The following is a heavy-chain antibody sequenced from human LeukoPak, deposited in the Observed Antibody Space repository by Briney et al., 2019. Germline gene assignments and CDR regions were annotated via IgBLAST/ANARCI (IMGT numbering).Heavy chain of an antibody. J-gene: IGHJ4*02. CDR3: ARDHYGGNSDY. CDR1: GFTFSSYW. CDR2: INTDGSAT. V-gene: IGHV3-74*01. D-gene: IGHD4-23*01. Sequence: SGGSLRLSCAASGFTFSSYWMHWVRQAPGKGLLWVSRINTDGSATYYADSVKGRFTISRDNAKNTVYLQMDSLRVEDTAVYYCARDHYGGNSDYWGQGTLVTVSS.